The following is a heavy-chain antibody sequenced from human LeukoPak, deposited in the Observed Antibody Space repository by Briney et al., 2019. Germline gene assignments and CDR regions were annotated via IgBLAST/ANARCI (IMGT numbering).Heavy chain of an antibody. D-gene: IGHD6-13*01. Sequence: SETLSLTCTVSGGSISSSSYYWGWIRQPPGKGLEWIGSIYYSGSTYYNPSLKSRVTISVDTSKNQFSLKLSSVTAADTAVYYCARRNIAAAGIDAFDIWGQGTMVTVSS. CDR3: ARRNIAAAGIDAFDI. J-gene: IGHJ3*02. V-gene: IGHV4-39*01. CDR2: IYYSGST. CDR1: GGSISSSSYY.